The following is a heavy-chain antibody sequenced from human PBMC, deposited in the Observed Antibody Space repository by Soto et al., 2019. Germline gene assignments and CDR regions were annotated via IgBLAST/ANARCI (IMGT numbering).Heavy chain of an antibody. J-gene: IGHJ4*02. Sequence: PGGSLRLSCAASGFTFSHFWMNWVRQAPGKGLEWVAYISADGRETNHVDSVKGRFTISRDNAKNSLFLQMNSLRAEDTAVYYCARTPRLLDFWGQGTLVTVSS. CDR2: ISADGRET. CDR3: ARTPRLLDF. CDR1: GFTFSHFW. D-gene: IGHD6-6*01. V-gene: IGHV3-7*01.